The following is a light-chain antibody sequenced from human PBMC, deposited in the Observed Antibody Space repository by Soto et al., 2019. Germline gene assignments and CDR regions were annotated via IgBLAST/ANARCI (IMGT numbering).Light chain of an antibody. V-gene: IGKV1-5*03. CDR1: QSISSW. J-gene: IGKJ1*01. Sequence: DIQMIQSPSTLSASVGDRVIITCRASQSISSWLAWYQQKPGTAPKLLIYKASTLQSGVPSRFSGSGSGTEFTLTISSLQPDDSATYYCQQYSDNWTFGQGTKVDIK. CDR3: QQYSDNWT. CDR2: KAS.